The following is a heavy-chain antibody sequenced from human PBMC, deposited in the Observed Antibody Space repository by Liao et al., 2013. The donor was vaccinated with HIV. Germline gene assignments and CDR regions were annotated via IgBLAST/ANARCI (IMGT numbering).Heavy chain of an antibody. CDR2: IYGSGST. CDR3: ARAGGRYAGFDI. Sequence: QVQLQESGPGLVKPSQTLSLTCTVSGGSINSGNYYWSWIRQPAGKGLEWIGRIYGSGSTDYNPSLKSRVAMSLDTSDNHFSLTLRSATAADTAVYYCARAGGRYAGFDIWGQGTMVTVSS. D-gene: IGHD3-16*01. J-gene: IGHJ3*02. CDR1: GGSINSGNYY. V-gene: IGHV4-61*02.